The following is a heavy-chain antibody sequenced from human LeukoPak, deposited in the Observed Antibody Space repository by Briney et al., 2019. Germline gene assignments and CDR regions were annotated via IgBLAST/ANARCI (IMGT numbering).Heavy chain of an antibody. D-gene: IGHD6-13*01. CDR1: GFTFSRYW. Sequence: GGSLRLSCAASGFTFSRYWMHWVRQAPGKGLVWVSRIKTDGTYTSYADSVKGRFTISRDNAKNSLYLQMNSLRAEDTAVYYCARIGAGSSRDYWGQGTLVTVSS. CDR3: ARIGAGSSRDY. J-gene: IGHJ4*02. V-gene: IGHV3-74*01. CDR2: IKTDGTYT.